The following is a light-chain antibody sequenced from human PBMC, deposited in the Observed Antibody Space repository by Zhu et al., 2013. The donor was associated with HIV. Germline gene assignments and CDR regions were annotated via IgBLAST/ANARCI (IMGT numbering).Light chain of an antibody. CDR2: WAS. J-gene: IGKJ5*01. CDR1: YDILYDSNNKNY. V-gene: IGKV4-1*01. CDR3: LYYGPSPPVT. Sequence: DIVMTQSPDSLTVSLGERATINCKSDYDILYDSNNKNYLAWYQQKPGQPPKLLVYWASTRNSGVPDRFAGSGSGTEFTLTISRLEPEDFAVYFCLYYGPSPPVTFGRGTRLEIK.